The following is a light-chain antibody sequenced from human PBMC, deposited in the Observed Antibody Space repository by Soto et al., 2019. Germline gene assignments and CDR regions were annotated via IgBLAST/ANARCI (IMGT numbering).Light chain of an antibody. CDR1: QSISSSY. Sequence: EIVLTQSPGTLSWSPGERATLSCRASQSISSSYLAWYQQKPGQAPRVLIYGASSRASGFPNRFSGSGSGTDFTLTISRLEPEDFAVYYCQHYGSSLSITFGQGTRLEIK. J-gene: IGKJ5*01. CDR2: GAS. CDR3: QHYGSSLSIT. V-gene: IGKV3-20*01.